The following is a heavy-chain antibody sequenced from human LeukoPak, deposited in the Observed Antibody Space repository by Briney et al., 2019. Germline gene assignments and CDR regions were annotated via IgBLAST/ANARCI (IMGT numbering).Heavy chain of an antibody. CDR2: IGTAGDT. CDR1: GFTFSSYD. V-gene: IGHV3-13*01. J-gene: IGHJ6*02. Sequence: GGSLRLSCAASGFTFSSYDMHRVRQATGKGLEWVSAIGTAGDTYYPGSVKGRFTISRENAKNSLYLQMNSLRAGDTAVYYCARAPGTTHYYGMDVWGQGTTVTVSS. CDR3: ARAPGTTHYYGMDV. D-gene: IGHD1-1*01.